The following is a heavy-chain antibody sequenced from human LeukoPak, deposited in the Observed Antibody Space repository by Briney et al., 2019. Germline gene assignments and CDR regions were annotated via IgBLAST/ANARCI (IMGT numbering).Heavy chain of an antibody. CDR1: RVTFSFYS. CDR3: AREFGGSASGAGY. J-gene: IGHJ4*02. Sequence: GGSLRHSCAASRVTFSFYSMNWVRQAPGKGLEWVSSMSVSSGLIYYADSMKGRFTVSRDNAKNSLYLQMNSLRAEDTAVYYCAREFGGSASGAGYWGQGTLVTVSS. CDR2: MSVSSGLI. D-gene: IGHD3-10*01. V-gene: IGHV3-21*01.